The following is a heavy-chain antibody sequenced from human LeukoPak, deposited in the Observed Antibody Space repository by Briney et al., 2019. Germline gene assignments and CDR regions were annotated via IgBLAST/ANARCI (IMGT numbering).Heavy chain of an antibody. CDR1: GFTFSSYG. CDR3: AREMGDKYSSSWALDL. CDR2: ISYDGSNK. Sequence: GGSLRLSCAASGFTFSSYGMHWVRQAPGKGLEWVAGISYDGSNKYYAGSVKGRFTISRDNAKNSLYLQMNSLRAGDTAVYYCAREMGDKYSSSWALDLWGRGTLVTVSS. J-gene: IGHJ2*01. D-gene: IGHD6-13*01. V-gene: IGHV3-30*03.